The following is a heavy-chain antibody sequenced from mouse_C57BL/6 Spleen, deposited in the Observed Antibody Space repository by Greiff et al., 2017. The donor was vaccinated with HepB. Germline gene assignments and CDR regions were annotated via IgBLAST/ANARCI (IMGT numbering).Heavy chain of an antibody. D-gene: IGHD1-1*01. CDR1: GYAFSSYW. Sequence: VQLQQSGAELVKPGASVKISCKASGYAFSSYWMNWVKQRPRKGLEWIGQIYPGDGDTNYNGKFKGKATLTADKSSSTAYMQLSSLTSEDSAVYFCAREGTTVVATGYFDYWGQGTTLTVSS. J-gene: IGHJ2*01. CDR3: AREGTTVVATGYFDY. V-gene: IGHV1-80*01. CDR2: IYPGDGDT.